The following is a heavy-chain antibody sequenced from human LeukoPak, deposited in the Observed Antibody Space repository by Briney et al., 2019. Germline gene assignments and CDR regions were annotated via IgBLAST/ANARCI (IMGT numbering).Heavy chain of an antibody. CDR3: ARGQNTVITSRDAFDI. V-gene: IGHV3-21*01. CDR2: ISGSGRNT. Sequence: GGSLRLSCAASGFTFSSYGMTWVRQAPGKGLEWVSGISGSGRNTYYADSVKGRFTISRDNAKTSLYLKMNSLRAEDTAVYYCARGQNTVITSRDAFDIWGQGTMVTVSS. CDR1: GFTFSSYG. D-gene: IGHD4-23*01. J-gene: IGHJ3*02.